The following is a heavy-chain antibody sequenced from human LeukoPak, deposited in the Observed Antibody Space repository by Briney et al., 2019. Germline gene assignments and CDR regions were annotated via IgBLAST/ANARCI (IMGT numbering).Heavy chain of an antibody. CDR2: IYANGAT. CDR3: ARLYCRGGNCYSYFDS. J-gene: IGHJ4*02. V-gene: IGHV4-4*07. CDR1: GGSMNDYY. D-gene: IGHD2-15*01. Sequence: PSETLSLTCTVSGGSMNDYYWYWIRQPAGKGLECIGRIYANGATNYNASLKSRITMSVGTSKTQFSLTLNSVTAADSAVYYCARLYCRGGNCYSYFDSWGRGTLVTVSS.